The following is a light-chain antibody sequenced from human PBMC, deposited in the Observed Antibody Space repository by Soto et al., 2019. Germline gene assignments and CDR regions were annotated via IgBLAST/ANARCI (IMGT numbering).Light chain of an antibody. J-gene: IGKJ1*01. CDR2: AAS. CDR1: QGSNNN. V-gene: IGKV1-27*01. Sequence: DIPMTQSPSSLSASVGDRVTITCRASQGSNNNLAWYQQKPGKVPKLLIYAASTLQSGVPSRFSGSGSGTDFTLTISSLQPEDVATYYCQKYNNAPRTFGQGTKVDIK. CDR3: QKYNNAPRT.